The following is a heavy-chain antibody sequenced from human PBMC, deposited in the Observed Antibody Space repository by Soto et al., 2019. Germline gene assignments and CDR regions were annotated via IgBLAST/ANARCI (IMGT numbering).Heavy chain of an antibody. Sequence: GGSLRVSCAASGFTVSSNYMSWVRQAPGKGLEWVSVIYSGGSTYYADSVKGRFTISRDNSKNTLYLQMNSLRAEDTAVYYCAKDPSSSWPYYFDYWGQRTLVTVSS. CDR3: AKDPSSSWPYYFDY. CDR1: GFTVSSNY. J-gene: IGHJ4*02. V-gene: IGHV3-53*01. D-gene: IGHD6-13*01. CDR2: IYSGGST.